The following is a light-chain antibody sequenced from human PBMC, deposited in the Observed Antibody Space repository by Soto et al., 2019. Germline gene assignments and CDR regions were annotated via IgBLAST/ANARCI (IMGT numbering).Light chain of an antibody. CDR3: SSYTRSNTYV. CDR1: SSDVGGYNY. Sequence: ALTQPASVFGSPGQSITISCTGTSSDVGGYNYVSWYQQHPGKAPKLMIYDVSNRPSGVSNRFSGSKSGNTASLTISGLQAEDEGDYYCSSYTRSNTYVFGTGTKVTVL. V-gene: IGLV2-14*03. CDR2: DVS. J-gene: IGLJ1*01.